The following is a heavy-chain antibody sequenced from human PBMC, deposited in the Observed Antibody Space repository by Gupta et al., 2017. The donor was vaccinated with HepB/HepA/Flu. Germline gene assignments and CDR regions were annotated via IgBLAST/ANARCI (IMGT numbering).Heavy chain of an antibody. V-gene: IGHV3-23*01. J-gene: IGHJ4*02. Sequence: EVQLLESGGGLVQPGGSLGPFCAASGFTFSSYAMNWVRQAPGKGLEWVSAISGSGGSTYYADSVKGRFTISRDNSKNTLYLQVNSLRAEDTAVYYCAKARSGWYVDYWGQGTLVTVSS. CDR1: GFTFSSYA. CDR3: AKARSGWYVDY. D-gene: IGHD6-19*01. CDR2: ISGSGGST.